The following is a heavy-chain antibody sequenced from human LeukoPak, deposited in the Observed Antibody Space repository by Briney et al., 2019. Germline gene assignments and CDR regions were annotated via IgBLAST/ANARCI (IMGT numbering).Heavy chain of an antibody. CDR2: ISYDGSNK. CDR3: ARDLWEPGTGSLDY. V-gene: IGHV3-30-3*01. CDR1: GFTLSSYA. Sequence: GGSLRLSCAASGFTLSSYAMHWVRQPPGKGLEWVAVISYDGSNKYYADSVKGRFTISRDNSKNTLYLQMNSLRAEDTAVYYCARDLWEPGTGSLDYWGQGTLVTVSS. D-gene: IGHD1-26*01. J-gene: IGHJ4*02.